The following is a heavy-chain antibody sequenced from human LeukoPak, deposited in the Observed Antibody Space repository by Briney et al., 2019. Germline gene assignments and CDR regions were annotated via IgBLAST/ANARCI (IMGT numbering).Heavy chain of an antibody. CDR3: ARHMTTVISPFDY. D-gene: IGHD4-23*01. V-gene: IGHV5-51*01. CDR1: GYRFTSYW. CDR2: IYPGDSDT. Sequence: GESLQISCQGSGYRFTSYWIGWVRQMPGKGLEWMGTIYPGDSDTRYSPSFQGQVTISADRSTSTAYLQWSSLKASDTAMYYCARHMTTVISPFDYWGQGSLVTVSS. J-gene: IGHJ4*02.